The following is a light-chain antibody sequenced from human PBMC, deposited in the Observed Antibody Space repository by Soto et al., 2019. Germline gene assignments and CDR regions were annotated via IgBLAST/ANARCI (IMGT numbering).Light chain of an antibody. CDR3: LQYTNWPRT. Sequence: DIEMTQSPATLSVSPGDRVTLSCWASQSVRSNLAWYQQHPGQPPRLLIYGASTRATGIPARFSGVGSGTEFTLTISNLQSEDFAVYYCLQYTNWPRTFGQGTMLEI. CDR1: QSVRSN. CDR2: GAS. J-gene: IGKJ1*01. V-gene: IGKV3-15*01.